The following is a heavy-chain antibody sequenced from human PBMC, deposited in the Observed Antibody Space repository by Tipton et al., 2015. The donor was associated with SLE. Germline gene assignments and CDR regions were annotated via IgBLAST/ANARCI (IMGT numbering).Heavy chain of an antibody. D-gene: IGHD4/OR15-4a*01. J-gene: IGHJ4*02. Sequence: TLSLTCAVYGGSFSGYYWSWIRQPPGKGLEWIGEINHSGSTNYNPSLKSRVTISVDTSKNQFSLKLNSVTAADTAVYYCARGGSARSHGAFDIWGQGTLVTVSS. V-gene: IGHV4-34*01. CDR1: GGSFSGYY. CDR3: ARGGSARSHGAFDI. CDR2: INHSGST.